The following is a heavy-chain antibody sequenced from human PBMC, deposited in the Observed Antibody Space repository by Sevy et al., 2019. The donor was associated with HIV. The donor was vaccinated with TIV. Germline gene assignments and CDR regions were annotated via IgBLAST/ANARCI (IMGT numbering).Heavy chain of an antibody. D-gene: IGHD4-17*01. Sequence: GGSLRLSCAASGLRFSSYEMNWVRQAPGKGLEWVAPISNSGTNIYYSDSVRGRFTISRDTAKNSLYLQMNSLRAEDTAVYYCARDLPPSATTVAHFDYWGQGTLVTVSS. J-gene: IGHJ4*02. CDR1: GLRFSSYE. V-gene: IGHV3-48*03. CDR2: ISNSGTNI. CDR3: ARDLPPSATTVAHFDY.